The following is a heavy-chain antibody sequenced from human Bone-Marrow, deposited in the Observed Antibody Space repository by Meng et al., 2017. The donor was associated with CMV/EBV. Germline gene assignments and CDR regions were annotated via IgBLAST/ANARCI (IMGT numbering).Heavy chain of an antibody. CDR2: IYPGDSDT. Sequence: GESLKISCKGSGYSFTSYWIGWVRQMPGKGLEWMGIIYPGDSDTRYSPSFQGQVTISADKSISTAYLQWSSLKAPDTAMYYCARGVWELQEGYYFDYWGQGTLVTGSS. J-gene: IGHJ4*02. D-gene: IGHD1-26*01. V-gene: IGHV5-51*01. CDR3: ARGVWELQEGYYFDY. CDR1: GYSFTSYW.